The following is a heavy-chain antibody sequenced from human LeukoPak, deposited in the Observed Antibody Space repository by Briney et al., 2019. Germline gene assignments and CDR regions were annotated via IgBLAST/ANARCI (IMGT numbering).Heavy chain of an antibody. D-gene: IGHD6-13*01. CDR1: GYTFTSYG. CDR2: ISAYNGNT. V-gene: IGHV1-18*01. J-gene: IGHJ4*02. CDR3: ARDSGAAGTGPFDY. Sequence: ASVKVSCTASGYTFTSYGISWVRQAPGQGLEWMGWISAYNGNTNYAQKLQGRVTMTTDTSTSTAYMELRSLRSDDTAVYYCARDSGAAGTGPFDYWGQGTLVTVSS.